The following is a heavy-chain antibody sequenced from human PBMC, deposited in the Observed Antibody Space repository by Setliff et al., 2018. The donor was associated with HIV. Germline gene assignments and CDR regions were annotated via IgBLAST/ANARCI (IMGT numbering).Heavy chain of an antibody. J-gene: IGHJ4*02. CDR3: AKDPPGFSHFLDY. CDR2: ISYDGGYK. V-gene: IGHV3-30*07. CDR1: GFTFSSYA. Sequence: GGSLRLSCAASGFTFSSYAMHWVRQAPGKGLEWVAVISYDGGYKYYADSVKGRFTVSRDNSADTVYLQMTGLRVEDTAVYFCAKDPPGFSHFLDYWGQGAVVTVSS.